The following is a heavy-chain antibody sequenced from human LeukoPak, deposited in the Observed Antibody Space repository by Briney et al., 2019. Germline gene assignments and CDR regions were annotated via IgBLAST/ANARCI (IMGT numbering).Heavy chain of an antibody. J-gene: IGHJ4*02. CDR1: GFTFSSYA. CDR2: ISYDGSNK. Sequence: GGSLRLSCAASGFTFSSYAMHWVRQAPGKGLEWVAVISYDGSNKYYADSVKGRFTISRDNSKNTLYLQMNSLRAEDTAVYYCARGQRSSSWYVAGYWGQGTLVTLSS. D-gene: IGHD6-13*01. CDR3: ARGQRSSSWYVAGY. V-gene: IGHV3-30-3*01.